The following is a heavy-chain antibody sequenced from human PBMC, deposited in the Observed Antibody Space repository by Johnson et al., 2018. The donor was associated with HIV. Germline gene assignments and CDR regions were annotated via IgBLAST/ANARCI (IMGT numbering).Heavy chain of an antibody. Sequence: VQLVESGGGVVQPGRSLRLSCAASGFTFSSYAMHWVRQAPGKGLEWVAVISYDGSNKYYADSVKGRFTISRDNSKNTLYLQMNSLRAEDTAVYYCAKDLPPNSSWYGAPDAFDIWGQGTMVTVSS. V-gene: IGHV3-30*04. D-gene: IGHD6-13*01. CDR3: AKDLPPNSSWYGAPDAFDI. CDR1: GFTFSSYA. J-gene: IGHJ3*02. CDR2: ISYDGSNK.